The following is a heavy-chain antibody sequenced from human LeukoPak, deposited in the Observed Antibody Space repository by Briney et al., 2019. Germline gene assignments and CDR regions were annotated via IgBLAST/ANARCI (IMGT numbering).Heavy chain of an antibody. D-gene: IGHD3-10*01. V-gene: IGHV4-34*01. Sequence: SETLSLTCAVYGGSFSGYYWSWLRQPPGKGLECIGQINHSGSTNYNPSLKSRVTISVDTSKNQFSLKLSSVTAADTAVFYCARGLLRYYGSGPGYWGQGTLVTVSS. CDR3: ARGLLRYYGSGPGY. CDR2: INHSGST. J-gene: IGHJ4*02. CDR1: GGSFSGYY.